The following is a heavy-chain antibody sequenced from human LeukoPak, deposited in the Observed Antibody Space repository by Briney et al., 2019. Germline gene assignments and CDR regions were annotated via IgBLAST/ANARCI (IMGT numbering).Heavy chain of an antibody. V-gene: IGHV4-30-2*01. Sequence: SQTLSLTCTVSGGSISSGGYYWSWIRQPPGKGPEWIGEIKHGGGTNYNPSLKSRVTISLDTSKNQFSLHLKSVTAADTAVYYCARGIVLKLYAVLDSWGQGTLVTVSS. D-gene: IGHD2-8*01. CDR3: ARGIVLKLYAVLDS. J-gene: IGHJ4*02. CDR1: GGSISSGGYY. CDR2: IKHGGGT.